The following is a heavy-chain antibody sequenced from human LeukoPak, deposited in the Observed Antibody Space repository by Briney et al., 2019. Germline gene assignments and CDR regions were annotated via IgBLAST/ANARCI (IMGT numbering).Heavy chain of an antibody. Sequence: GGSLRLSCAASGFSFSSYDMHWVRQATGKGLEWVSAISVAGDTYYADSVRGRFTISRDNSKNTLYLQMNSLRTEDTAIYYCAKGRPEDVWGKGTTVTVSS. CDR3: AKGRPEDV. CDR2: ISVAGDT. V-gene: IGHV3-23*01. J-gene: IGHJ6*04. CDR1: GFSFSSYD.